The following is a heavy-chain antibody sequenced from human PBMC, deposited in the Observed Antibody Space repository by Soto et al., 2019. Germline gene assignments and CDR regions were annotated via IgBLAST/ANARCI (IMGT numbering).Heavy chain of an antibody. CDR3: AADRRTYYDFWSGAADAFDI. CDR1: GFTFTSSA. J-gene: IGHJ3*02. CDR2: IVVGSGNT. Sequence: SVKVSCKASGFTFTSSAMQWVRQARGQRLEWIGWIVVGSGNTNYAQKFQERVTITRDMSTSTAYMELSSLRSEDTAVYYCAADRRTYYDFWSGAADAFDIWGQGPIVTVSS. V-gene: IGHV1-58*02. D-gene: IGHD3-3*01.